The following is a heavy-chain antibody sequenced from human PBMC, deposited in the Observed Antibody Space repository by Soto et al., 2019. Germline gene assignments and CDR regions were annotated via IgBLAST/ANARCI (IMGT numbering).Heavy chain of an antibody. Sequence: GGSLRLSCVSSVFTFIDYAVHWVRLAPSKGLEWVAMISYDGYNSYSADSVKGRFTISRDNSKNTLFLQMDSLRPDDTAIYYCARDGGFSYGFDYYFDYWGHGTLVTVSS. J-gene: IGHJ4*01. CDR1: VFTFIDYA. V-gene: IGHV3-30-3*01. CDR3: ARDGGFSYGFDYYFDY. CDR2: ISYDGYNS. D-gene: IGHD3-16*01.